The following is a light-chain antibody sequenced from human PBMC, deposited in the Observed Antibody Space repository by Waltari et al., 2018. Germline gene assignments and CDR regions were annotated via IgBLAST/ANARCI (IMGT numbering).Light chain of an antibody. V-gene: IGKV3D-15*03. Sequence: EIMMTQSPASLSVSPGDRVMLSCRASESVRSNLAWYQQKPGQAPRMIVYGASMRATGVPARFSGSGFGTDFTLTITILQSEDVAVYFCQQYNQWPPITFGGGTRVEI. J-gene: IGKJ4*01. CDR2: GAS. CDR3: QQYNQWPPIT. CDR1: ESVRSN.